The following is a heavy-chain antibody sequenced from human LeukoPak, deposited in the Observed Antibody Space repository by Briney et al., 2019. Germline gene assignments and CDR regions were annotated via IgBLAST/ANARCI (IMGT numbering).Heavy chain of an antibody. CDR3: GRGLWFDP. CDR1: GFTFSSYE. Sequence: GGSLRLSCAASGFTFSSYEMKWVRQAPGKGLEWVSYISSSGRTIYYADSVKGRFTISRDNAKNSLYLQMSSLRAEDTAVYYCGRGLWFDPWGQGTLVTVSS. V-gene: IGHV3-48*03. CDR2: ISSSGRTI. J-gene: IGHJ5*02.